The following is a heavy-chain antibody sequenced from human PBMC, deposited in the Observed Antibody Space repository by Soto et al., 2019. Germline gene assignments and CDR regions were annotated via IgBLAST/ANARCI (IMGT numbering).Heavy chain of an antibody. V-gene: IGHV2-5*02. CDR2: IYWDDDK. CDR3: AHISGQVDKAMPLHYYYYYGMDV. Sequence: QITLKESGPTLVKPTQTLTLTCTFSGFSLSTSGVGVGWIRQPPGKALEWLALIYWDDDKRYSPSLKSRLPITKDTSKNEVVLTMTYMDPVDTTTYYCAHISGQVDKAMPLHYYYYYGMDVWGQGTTVTVSS. CDR1: GFSLSTSGVG. J-gene: IGHJ6*02. D-gene: IGHD5-18*01.